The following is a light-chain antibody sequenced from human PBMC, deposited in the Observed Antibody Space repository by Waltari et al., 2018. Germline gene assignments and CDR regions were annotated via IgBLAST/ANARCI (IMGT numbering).Light chain of an antibody. J-gene: IGLJ3*02. CDR2: GVT. CDR1: SSDIGAYNL. V-gene: IGLV2-23*02. Sequence: QSALTQPASVSGSPGQSITISCTETSSDIGAYNLVSWYQQHPGKAPKVIIYGVTERPSGVSDRFSGSKSANTASLTISGLQAEDEADYYCCSYADGTTSVFGGGTKVTVL. CDR3: CSYADGTTSV.